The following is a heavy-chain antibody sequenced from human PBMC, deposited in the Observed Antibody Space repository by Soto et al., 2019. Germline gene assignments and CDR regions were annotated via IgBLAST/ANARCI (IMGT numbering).Heavy chain of an antibody. Sequence: SVKVSCKASGGTFSSYAISWVRQAPGQGLEWMGGIIPIFGTANHAQKFQGRVTITADESTSTAYMELSSLRSEDTAVYYCARERVVAAAFDIWGQGTMVTVSS. CDR2: IIPIFGTA. V-gene: IGHV1-69*13. CDR1: GGTFSSYA. D-gene: IGHD3-22*01. J-gene: IGHJ3*02. CDR3: ARERVVAAAFDI.